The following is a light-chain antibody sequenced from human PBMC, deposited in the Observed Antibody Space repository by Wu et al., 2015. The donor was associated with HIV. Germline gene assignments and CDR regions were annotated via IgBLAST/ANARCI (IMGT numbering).Light chain of an antibody. J-gene: IGKJ4*01. CDR2: GAS. Sequence: EIVLTQSPATLSLSPGERATLSCRASQSVSSNLAWYQQKPGQAPRLLIHGASSRATGIPDRFSGSGSGTDFRLTISRLEPEDFAVYYCQQYGSSILTFGGGTKVEIK. V-gene: IGKV3-20*01. CDR3: QQYGSSILT. CDR1: QSVSSN.